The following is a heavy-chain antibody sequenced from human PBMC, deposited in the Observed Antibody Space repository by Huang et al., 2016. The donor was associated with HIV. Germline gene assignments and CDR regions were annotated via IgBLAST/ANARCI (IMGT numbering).Heavy chain of an antibody. J-gene: IGHJ2*01. CDR3: ARASWYEPRSWYFGL. V-gene: IGHV4-34*01. D-gene: IGHD6-13*01. CDR2: INDNGHT. Sequence: QVQLQQWGAGLLKPSETLSLTCAVYGGSVSGHYWSWIRQPPGKGLEWIAEINDNGHTTYNPSLKRRVTISVHTSRNQFSRKLNSVTAADAAVYYCARASWYEPRSWYFGLWGRGTLVTVSS. CDR1: GGSVSGHY.